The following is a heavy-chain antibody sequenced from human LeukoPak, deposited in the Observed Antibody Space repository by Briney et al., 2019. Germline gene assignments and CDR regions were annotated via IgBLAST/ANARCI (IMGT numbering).Heavy chain of an antibody. CDR2: ISAYNGNT. D-gene: IGHD2-2*01. V-gene: IGHV1-18*04. CDR1: GYTFTGYY. J-gene: IGHJ4*02. CDR3: ARYQLLLFDY. Sequence: ASVKVSCKASGYTFTGYYMHWVRQAPGQGLEWMGWISAYNGNTNYAQKLQGRVTMTTDTSTSTAYMELRSLRSDDTAVYYCARYQLLLFDYWGQGTLVTVSS.